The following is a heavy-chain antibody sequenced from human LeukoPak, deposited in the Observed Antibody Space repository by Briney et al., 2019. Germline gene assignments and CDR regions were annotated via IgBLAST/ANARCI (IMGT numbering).Heavy chain of an antibody. Sequence: SETLSLTCTVSGGSISSYYWSWIRQPAGKGLEWIGRIYSSGRTNYNPSLESRVTISIDTSKNQFSLKLTSLTAADTAVYYCAREGQQLVPPLDYWGQGTLVTVSS. V-gene: IGHV4-4*07. CDR3: AREGQQLVPPLDY. CDR1: GGSISSYY. D-gene: IGHD6-6*01. J-gene: IGHJ4*02. CDR2: IYSSGRT.